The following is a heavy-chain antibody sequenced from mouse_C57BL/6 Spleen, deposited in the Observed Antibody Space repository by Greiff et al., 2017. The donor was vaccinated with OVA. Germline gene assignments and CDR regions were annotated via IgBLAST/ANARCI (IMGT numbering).Heavy chain of an antibody. CDR3: ARSSLLEAMDY. CDR2: IYPGDGDT. CDR1: GYAFSSYW. D-gene: IGHD2-10*01. V-gene: IGHV1-80*01. J-gene: IGHJ4*01. Sequence: QVQLQQSGAELVKPGASVKISCKASGYAFSSYWMNWVKHRPGKGLEWIGQIYPGDGDTNYNGKFKGKATLTADKSSSTAYMQLSSLTSEDSAVYFCARSSLLEAMDYWGQGTSVTVSS.